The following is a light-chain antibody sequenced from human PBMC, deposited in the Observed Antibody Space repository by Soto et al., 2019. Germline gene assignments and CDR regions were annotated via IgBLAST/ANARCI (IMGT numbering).Light chain of an antibody. CDR1: QSVRNN. CDR2: YAS. Sequence: EIMMTQSPATLSVSPGERATLSCRASQSVRNNLAWYQQKPGQAPRLLIFYASTRATGVPARFSDSWSGTEFTLPIRGLQSEDLALYYCQQYNNWPPITFGQGTRLEIK. V-gene: IGKV3-15*01. CDR3: QQYNNWPPIT. J-gene: IGKJ5*01.